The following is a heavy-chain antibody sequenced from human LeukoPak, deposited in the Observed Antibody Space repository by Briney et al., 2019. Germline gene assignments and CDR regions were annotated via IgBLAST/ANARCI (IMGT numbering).Heavy chain of an antibody. CDR3: ARKVATTGNNWFDP. Sequence: PSETLSLTCTVSGYSISSGYYWGWIRQPPGKGLEWIGSIYHSGSTYYNPSLKSRVTISVDTSKNQFSLKLSSVTAADTAVYYCARKVATTGNNWFDPWGQGTLVTVSS. V-gene: IGHV4-38-2*02. J-gene: IGHJ5*02. CDR1: GYSISSGYY. D-gene: IGHD3-10*01. CDR2: IYHSGST.